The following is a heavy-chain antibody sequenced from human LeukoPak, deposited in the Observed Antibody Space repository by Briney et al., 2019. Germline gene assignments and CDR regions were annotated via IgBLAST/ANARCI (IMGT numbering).Heavy chain of an antibody. J-gene: IGHJ6*03. CDR3: ARSHIVVVPAAPLGYYYYMDV. Sequence: SSSMLACNPSGISFRSYAISWVRHAPGQGLEWIGGIIPIFRTANYAQKFQGRVTITTDESTSTAYMELSSLRSEDTAVYYCARSHIVVVPAAPLGYYYYMDVWGKGTTVTVSS. CDR1: GISFRSYA. V-gene: IGHV1-69*05. CDR2: IIPIFRTA. D-gene: IGHD2-2*01.